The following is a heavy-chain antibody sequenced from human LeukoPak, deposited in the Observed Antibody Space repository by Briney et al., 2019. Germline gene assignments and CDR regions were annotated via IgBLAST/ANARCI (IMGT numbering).Heavy chain of an antibody. CDR3: ARDGGYSYGPHYYSYGMDV. CDR1: GFTFSSDT. D-gene: IGHD5-18*01. Sequence: GGSLRLSCAASGFTFSSDTMNWVRQAPGKGLEWVSSISSSSSYIYYADSVKGRFTISRDNAKNSLYLQMNSLRDEDTAVCYCARDGGYSYGPHYYSYGMDVWGQGTTVTVSS. CDR2: ISSSSSYI. V-gene: IGHV3-21*01. J-gene: IGHJ6*02.